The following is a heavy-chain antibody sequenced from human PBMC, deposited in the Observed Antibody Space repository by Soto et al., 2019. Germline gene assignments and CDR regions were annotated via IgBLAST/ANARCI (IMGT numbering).Heavy chain of an antibody. D-gene: IGHD3-10*01. CDR1: GYTFTSYG. CDR3: ARGRGSGSYYFSDHAFDI. Sequence: ASVKVSCKASGYTFTSYGISWVRQAPGQGLEWMGWISAYNGNTNYAQKLQGRVTMTTDTSTSTAYMELRSLRSDDTAVYYCARGRGSGSYYFSDHAFDIWGQGKMVTVSS. CDR2: ISAYNGNT. J-gene: IGHJ3*02. V-gene: IGHV1-18*01.